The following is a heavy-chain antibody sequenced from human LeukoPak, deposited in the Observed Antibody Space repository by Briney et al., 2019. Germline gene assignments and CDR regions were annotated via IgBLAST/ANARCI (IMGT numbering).Heavy chain of an antibody. J-gene: IGHJ5*02. Sequence: ASVKVSCKASGYTFTSYDINWVRQATGQGLEWMGWMNPNSGNTGYAQKFQGRVTMTRNTSISTAYMELSSLRSEDTAVYYCARQTTKWENWFDPWGQGTLVTASS. CDR2: MNPNSGNT. V-gene: IGHV1-8*01. D-gene: IGHD1-14*01. CDR1: GYTFTSYD. CDR3: ARQTTKWENWFDP.